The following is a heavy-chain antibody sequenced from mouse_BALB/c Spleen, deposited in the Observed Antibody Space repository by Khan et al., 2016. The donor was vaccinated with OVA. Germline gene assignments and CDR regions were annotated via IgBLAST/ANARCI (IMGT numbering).Heavy chain of an antibody. V-gene: IGHV1S81*02. J-gene: IGHJ3*01. CDR2: INPNNGGT. CDR1: GYTFTSYY. Sequence: VQLQQSGAELVTPGASVKLSCKASGYTFTSYYLYWVKQRPGQGLEWIGDINPNNGGTNFNEKFKNKATLTVDKSSSTAYIQLNSLTSEDSAVFYSSRSGYVSFAYWGQGTLVTVSA. D-gene: IGHD3-2*02. CDR3: SRSGYVSFAY.